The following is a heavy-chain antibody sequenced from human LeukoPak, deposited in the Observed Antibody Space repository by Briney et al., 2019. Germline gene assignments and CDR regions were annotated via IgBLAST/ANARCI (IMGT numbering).Heavy chain of an antibody. CDR3: ARDLLRAYAPTDY. J-gene: IGHJ4*02. D-gene: IGHD2/OR15-2a*01. V-gene: IGHV3-11*01. CDR1: GFTFSDHY. CDR2: ISSSGSDT. Sequence: PGGSLRLSCAASGFTFSDHYMSWIRQAPGKGLERISYISSSGSDTYYADSVKGRFTISRDNARNSLYLQMSSLRAEDTAVYYCARDLLRAYAPTDYWGKGTLVTVSS.